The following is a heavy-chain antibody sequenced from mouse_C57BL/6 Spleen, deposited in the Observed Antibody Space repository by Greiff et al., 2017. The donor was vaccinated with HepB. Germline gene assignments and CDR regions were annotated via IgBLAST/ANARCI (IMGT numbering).Heavy chain of an antibody. J-gene: IGHJ4*01. D-gene: IGHD2-4*01. CDR3: AREWVYYDYDGYAMDY. V-gene: IGHV1-72*01. Sequence: VQLQQSGAELVKPGASVKLSCKASGYTFTSYWMHWVKQRPGRGLEWIGRIDPNSGGTKYNEKFKSKATLTVDKPSSTAYMQLSSLTSEDSAVSYCAREWVYYDYDGYAMDYWGQGTAVTVSS. CDR2: IDPNSGGT. CDR1: GYTFTSYW.